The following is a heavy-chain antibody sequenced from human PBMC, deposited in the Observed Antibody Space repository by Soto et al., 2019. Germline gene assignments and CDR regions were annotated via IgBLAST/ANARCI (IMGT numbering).Heavy chain of an antibody. CDR3: ARSYGDSWFDP. V-gene: IGHV1-3*01. CDR2: INAGNGNT. J-gene: IGHJ5*02. Sequence: ASVKVSCKASGYTFTSYAMHWVRQAPGQRLEWMGWINAGNGNTKDSQKFQGRVTITRDTSASTAYMELSSLRSEDTAVYYCARSYGDSWFDPWGQGTLVTVSS. D-gene: IGHD4-17*01. CDR1: GYTFTSYA.